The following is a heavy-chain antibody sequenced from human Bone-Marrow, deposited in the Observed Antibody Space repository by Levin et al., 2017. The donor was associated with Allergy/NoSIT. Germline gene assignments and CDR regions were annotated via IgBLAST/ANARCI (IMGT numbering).Heavy chain of an antibody. CDR3: ARGGRAAPSNYYNGLDV. D-gene: IGHD6-6*01. Sequence: SVKVSCKASGGTFSTYATTWVRQAPGQGLEWVGEIIPIFATSKYAQKFQGRVTITADESTSTAFMELSSLRSEDTAVYYCARGGRAAPSNYYNGLDVWGQGTTVTVSS. CDR1: GGTFSTYA. J-gene: IGHJ6*02. V-gene: IGHV1-69*13. CDR2: IIPIFATS.